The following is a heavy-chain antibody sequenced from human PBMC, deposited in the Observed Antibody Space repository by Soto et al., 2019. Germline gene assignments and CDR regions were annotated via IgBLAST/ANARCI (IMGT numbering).Heavy chain of an antibody. CDR3: VRAYSYGPPPFYFYYIGV. Sequence: PGGSLRLSCAASGFTFSNYAMSWVRQAPGKGLEWVSDISSSRGGETTYYADSVKGRFTISRDSSKNMLYLQMNSLTVGDTAVYYCVRAYSYGPPPFYFYYIGVWGKGTTVTLA. J-gene: IGHJ6*03. V-gene: IGHV3-23*01. D-gene: IGHD5-18*01. CDR1: GFTFSNYA. CDR2: ISSSRGGETT.